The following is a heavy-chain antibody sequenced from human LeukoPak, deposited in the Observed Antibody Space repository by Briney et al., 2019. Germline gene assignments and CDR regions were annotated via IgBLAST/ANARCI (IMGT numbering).Heavy chain of an antibody. Sequence: GESLKISRKGSGYRFTTYWIGWVRQMPGKGLEWMGIIYPGGSDTRYSPSFQGQVTISADKSISTAYLQWSSLKASDTAMYYCARVGDQRGLDWFDPWGQGTLVTVSS. CDR3: ARVGDQRGLDWFDP. V-gene: IGHV5-51*01. CDR1: GYRFTTYW. J-gene: IGHJ5*02. CDR2: IYPGGSDT.